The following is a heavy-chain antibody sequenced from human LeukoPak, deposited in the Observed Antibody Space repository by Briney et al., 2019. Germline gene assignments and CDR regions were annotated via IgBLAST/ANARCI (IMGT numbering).Heavy chain of an antibody. Sequence: SQTLSLTCAISGDSVSSNSAAWNWIRQSPSRGLEWLGRTYYRSKWYNDYAVSVKSRITINPDTPKNQFSLQLNSVTPEDTAVYYCARGVTAVAGNYYYYYYMDVWGKGTTVTVSS. D-gene: IGHD6-19*01. V-gene: IGHV6-1*01. CDR2: TYYRSKWYN. CDR3: ARGVTAVAGNYYYYYYMDV. CDR1: GDSVSSNSAA. J-gene: IGHJ6*03.